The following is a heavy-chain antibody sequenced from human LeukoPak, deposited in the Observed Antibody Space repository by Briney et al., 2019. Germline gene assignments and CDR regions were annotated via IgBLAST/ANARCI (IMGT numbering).Heavy chain of an antibody. CDR3: AKAYSIPSDYYYYYMDV. J-gene: IGHJ6*03. CDR1: GFIFSSYG. V-gene: IGHV3-30*18. Sequence: GGSLRLSCAASGFIFSSYGMHWVRQAPGEGLEWMALISYDGSNKHYADSVKGRFTISRDNSKNTLYLQMTSLRAEDAAVYFCAKAYSIPSDYYYYYMDVWGKGTTVTVSS. D-gene: IGHD6-13*01. CDR2: ISYDGSNK.